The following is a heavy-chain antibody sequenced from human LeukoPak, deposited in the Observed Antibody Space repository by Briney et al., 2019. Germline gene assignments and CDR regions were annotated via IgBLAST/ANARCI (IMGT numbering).Heavy chain of an antibody. V-gene: IGHV1-69*01. CDR1: GGTFSSYA. J-gene: IGHJ4*02. CDR3: ASQYCSGGSSSHRFDY. CDR2: IIPIFGTA. Sequence: ASVKVSCKASGGTFSSYAISWVRQAPGQGLEWMGGIIPIFGTANYAQKFQGRVTITADESTSTAYMELSSLRSEDTAVYYCASQYCSGGSSSHRFDYWGQGTLVTVSS. D-gene: IGHD2-15*01.